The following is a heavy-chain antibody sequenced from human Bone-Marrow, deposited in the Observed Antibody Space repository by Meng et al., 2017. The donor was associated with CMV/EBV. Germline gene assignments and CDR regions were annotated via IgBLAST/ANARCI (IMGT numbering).Heavy chain of an antibody. Sequence: ASVKVSCKAFGYTFNNYGLSWARQAPGQGLEWMGWISAYNGNTNYAQKFQGRVTMTTDTSTSTAYMELRSLKSDDTAVYYCARGQGQLGGTQFDYWGQGTLVTVSS. CDR3: ARGQGQLGGTQFDY. V-gene: IGHV1-18*04. J-gene: IGHJ4*02. CDR2: ISAYNGNT. CDR1: GYTFNNYG. D-gene: IGHD6-6*01.